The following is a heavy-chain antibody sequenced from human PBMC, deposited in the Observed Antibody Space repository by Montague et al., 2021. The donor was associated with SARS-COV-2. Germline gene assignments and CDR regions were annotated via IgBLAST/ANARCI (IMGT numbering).Heavy chain of an antibody. D-gene: IGHD1-26*01. J-gene: IGHJ4*02. CDR3: ARTYSGSYYSHFDY. Sequence: SLRLSCAASGFTFSSYAMHWVRQAPGKGLEWVAVISYDGSNKYYADSVKGRFTISRDNSKNTLHLQMNSLRAEDTAVYYCARTYSGSYYSHFDYWGQGTLVTVSS. V-gene: IGHV3-30-3*01. CDR1: GFTFSSYA. CDR2: ISYDGSNK.